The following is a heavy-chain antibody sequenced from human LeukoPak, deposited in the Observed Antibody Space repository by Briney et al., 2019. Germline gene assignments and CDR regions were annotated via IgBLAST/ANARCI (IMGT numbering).Heavy chain of an antibody. J-gene: IGHJ4*02. CDR2: IWFDGSVK. V-gene: IGHV3-33*06. D-gene: IGHD3-3*01. CDR1: GFTFNTHG. CDR3: AKDTAIQFLEPAF. Sequence: GGSLRLSCAASGFTFNTHGMHWVRQAPGKGLEWVAAIWFDGSVKHYSDAVKGRFSISRDNSLNTLYLQMNSLRVEDTAMYYCAKDTAIQFLEPAFWGQGTLVTVSS.